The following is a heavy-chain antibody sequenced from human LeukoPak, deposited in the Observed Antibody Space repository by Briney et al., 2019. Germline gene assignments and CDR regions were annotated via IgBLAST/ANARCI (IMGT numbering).Heavy chain of an antibody. V-gene: IGHV1-2*02. CDR3: ARDHSSSWSDAFDI. CDR2: INPNSGGT. CDR1: GYTFTGYY. Sequence: GASVKVSCKASGYTFTGYYMHWVRQAPGQGLEWMGWINPNSGGTNYAQKFQGRVTMTRDTSISTAYMELRSLRSDDTAVYYCARDHSSSWSDAFDIWGQGTMVTVSS. D-gene: IGHD6-13*01. J-gene: IGHJ3*02.